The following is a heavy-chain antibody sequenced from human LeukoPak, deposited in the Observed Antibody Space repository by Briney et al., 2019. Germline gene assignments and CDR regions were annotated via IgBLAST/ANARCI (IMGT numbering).Heavy chain of an antibody. D-gene: IGHD1-26*01. V-gene: IGHV1-2*02. CDR3: ARARSLGIHYYFDY. Sequence: ASVKVSCKASGYTFTGYYMHWVRQAPGQGLEWMGRINPNSGGTNYAQKFQGRVTMTRDTSISTAYMELSRLRSDDTAVYYCARARSLGIHYYFDYWGQGTLVTVSS. CDR2: INPNSGGT. J-gene: IGHJ4*02. CDR1: GYTFTGYY.